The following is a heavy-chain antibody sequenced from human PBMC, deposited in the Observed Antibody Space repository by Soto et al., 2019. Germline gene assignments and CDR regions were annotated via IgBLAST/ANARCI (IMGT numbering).Heavy chain of an antibody. CDR1: GYTFTSYG. J-gene: IGHJ4*02. CDR2: ISGYNGNT. CDR3: ARGGAFHYYDSIPSSTPPDY. Sequence: QVQLVQSGAEVKKPGASVKVSCKASGYTFTSYGISWVRQAPGQGLEWMGWISGYNGNTNYAQKLQGRVTMTTDTSTSTANMELRHLKSDDTAVYYSARGGAFHYYDSIPSSTPPDYWGQGALGTVSS. V-gene: IGHV1-18*01. D-gene: IGHD5-12*01.